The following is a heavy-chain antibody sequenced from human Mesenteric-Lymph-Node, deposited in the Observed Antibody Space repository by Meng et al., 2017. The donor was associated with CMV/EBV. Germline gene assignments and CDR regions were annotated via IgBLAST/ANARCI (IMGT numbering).Heavy chain of an antibody. V-gene: IGHV3-30*19. D-gene: IGHD2-8*01. CDR3: ARAPTQRLSRRPVGGAFDI. J-gene: IGHJ3*02. CDR1: GFTFSSYG. CDR2: ISYDGSNK. Sequence: GESLKISCAASGFTFSSYGMHWVRQAPGKGLEWVAVISYDGSNKYYADSVKGRFTISRDNSKNTLYLQMNSLRAEDTAVYYCARAPTQRLSRRPVGGAFDIWGQGTMVTVSS.